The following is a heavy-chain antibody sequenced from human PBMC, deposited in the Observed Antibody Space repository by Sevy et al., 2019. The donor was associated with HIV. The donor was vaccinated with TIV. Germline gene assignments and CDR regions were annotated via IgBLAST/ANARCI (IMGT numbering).Heavy chain of an antibody. CDR3: ARDRGPQLLWFGVGFDP. J-gene: IGHJ5*02. CDR1: GGSISSYY. D-gene: IGHD3-10*01. CDR2: IYTSGST. V-gene: IGHV4-4*07. Sequence: SESLSLTCTVSGGSISSYYWSWIRQPAGKGLEWIGRIYTSGSTNYNPSLKSRVTMSVDTSKNQFSLKLSSVTAADTAVYYCARDRGPQLLWFGVGFDPWGQGTLVTVSS.